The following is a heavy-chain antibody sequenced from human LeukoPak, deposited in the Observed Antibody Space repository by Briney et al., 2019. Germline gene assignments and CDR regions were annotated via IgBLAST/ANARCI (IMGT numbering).Heavy chain of an antibody. CDR1: GFTFSSYV. J-gene: IGHJ6*02. Sequence: AGGSLRLSCAAPGFTFSSYVMSWVRQAPGKGLEWVSAISSSGGSTYYADSVKGRFTISRDNSKNTLYLQMNSLRAEDTAVYYCAKTAVAKNDYYGMDVWGQGTTVTVSS. D-gene: IGHD6-19*01. CDR3: AKTAVAKNDYYGMDV. CDR2: ISSSGGST. V-gene: IGHV3-23*01.